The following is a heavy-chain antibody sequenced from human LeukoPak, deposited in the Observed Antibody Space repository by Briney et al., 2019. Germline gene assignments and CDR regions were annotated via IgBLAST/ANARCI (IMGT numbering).Heavy chain of an antibody. Sequence: GGSLRLSCAASGFTFSSYEMNWVRQAPGKGLEWVSYISSSGRTIYYADSVKGRFTISRDNAKNSLYLQMNSLRAEDTAVYYCARYDILTGYRPNFDYWGQGTLVTVSS. CDR1: GFTFSSYE. CDR2: ISSSGRTI. CDR3: ARYDILTGYRPNFDY. D-gene: IGHD3-9*01. J-gene: IGHJ4*02. V-gene: IGHV3-48*03.